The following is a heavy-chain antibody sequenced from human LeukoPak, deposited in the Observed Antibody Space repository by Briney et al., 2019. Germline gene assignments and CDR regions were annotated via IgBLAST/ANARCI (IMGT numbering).Heavy chain of an antibody. Sequence: SETLSLTCAVYGGSFSGYYWSWIRQPPGKGLEWIGEINHSGSTNYNPSLKSRVTISVDTSKNQFSLKLSSVTAADTAVYYCARDYYGSGSYYNSFWFDPWGQGTLVTVSS. V-gene: IGHV4-34*01. J-gene: IGHJ5*02. D-gene: IGHD3-10*01. CDR1: GGSFSGYY. CDR3: ARDYYGSGSYYNSFWFDP. CDR2: INHSGST.